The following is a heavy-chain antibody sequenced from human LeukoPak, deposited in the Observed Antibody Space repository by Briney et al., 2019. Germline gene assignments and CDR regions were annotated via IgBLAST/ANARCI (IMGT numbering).Heavy chain of an antibody. Sequence: PGGSLRLSCAASGFTFSSYEMNWVRQAPGKGLEWVSCISSSGSTIYYADSVKGRFTISRDNSKNTLYLQMNSLRAEDTAVYYCAKDYSKTSYYGSGTYYRPNWFDPWGQGTLVTVSS. CDR1: GFTFSSYE. V-gene: IGHV3-48*03. D-gene: IGHD3-10*01. J-gene: IGHJ5*02. CDR2: ISSSGSTI. CDR3: AKDYSKTSYYGSGTYYRPNWFDP.